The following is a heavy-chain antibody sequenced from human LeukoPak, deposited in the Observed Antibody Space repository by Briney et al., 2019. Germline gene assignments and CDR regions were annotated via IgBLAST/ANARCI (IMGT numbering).Heavy chain of an antibody. CDR3: AGDPGPGQSWEAFDI. CDR1: GYTLTNYG. J-gene: IGHJ3*02. CDR2: ISGYNGNT. V-gene: IGHV1-18*04. D-gene: IGHD1-26*01. Sequence: ASVKVSCKASGYTLTNYGISWVRQAPGQGLEWMGWISGYNGNTSYAQKIQGRVTMTTDTTTSTAFMELRSLRSDDTAVYYCAGDPGPGQSWEAFDIWGQGTMVTVS.